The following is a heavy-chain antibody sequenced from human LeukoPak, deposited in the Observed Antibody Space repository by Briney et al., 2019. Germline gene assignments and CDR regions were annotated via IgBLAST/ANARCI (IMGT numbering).Heavy chain of an antibody. CDR1: GFIFNNYA. Sequence: GGSLRLSCADSGFIFNNYAMHWVRQPPGKGLEWVSGISWNSGSIDYADSVKGRFTISRDNAKNSLYLQMNSLRVEDTAFYYCAKDNRRHYTSGPNPDSLHWGQGALVTVSS. CDR3: AKDNRRHYTSGPNPDSLH. D-gene: IGHD6-19*01. CDR2: ISWNSGSI. V-gene: IGHV3-9*01. J-gene: IGHJ4*02.